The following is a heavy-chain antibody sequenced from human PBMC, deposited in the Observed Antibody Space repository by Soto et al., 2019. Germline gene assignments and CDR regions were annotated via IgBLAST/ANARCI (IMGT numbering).Heavy chain of an antibody. D-gene: IGHD6-13*01. CDR2: IIPIFGTA. CDR1: GGTFSSYA. V-gene: IGHV1-69*13. J-gene: IGHJ6*02. CDR3: ARDVIAAAGRYYYYYGMDV. Sequence: SVKVSCKASGGTFSSYAISCVRQAPGQGLEWMGGIIPIFGTANYAQKFQGRVTITADESTSTAYMELSRLRSDDTAVYYCARDVIAAAGRYYYYYGMDVWGQGTTVTVSS.